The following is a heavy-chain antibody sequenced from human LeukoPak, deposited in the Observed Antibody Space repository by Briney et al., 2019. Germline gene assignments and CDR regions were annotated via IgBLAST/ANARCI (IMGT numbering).Heavy chain of an antibody. CDR2: IIPILGIA. J-gene: IGHJ5*02. CDR1: GGTFSSYA. CDR3: ARTPVAATPEDNWFDP. D-gene: IGHD2-15*01. Sequence: ASVKVSCKASGGTFSSYAISWVRQAPGQGLEWMGRIIPILGIANYAQKFQGRVTITADKSTSTAYMELSSLRSEDTAVYYCARTPVAATPEDNWFDPWGQGTLVTVSS. V-gene: IGHV1-69*04.